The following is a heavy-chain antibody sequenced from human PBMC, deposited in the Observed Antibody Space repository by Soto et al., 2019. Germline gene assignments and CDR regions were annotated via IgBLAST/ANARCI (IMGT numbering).Heavy chain of an antibody. Sequence: GASVKVSCKTSGYTFTDYFIHWVRQAPGQGLEWMGIISLYHHSTSYAQKFQGRLTVTNDTSTTTVYMELSSLTSEDTAVYWCARELYSCGGDCPYYMDYRGQGTLVTVSS. CDR2: ISLYHHST. J-gene: IGHJ4*02. D-gene: IGHD2-21*02. CDR3: ARELYSCGGDCPYYMDY. V-gene: IGHV1-46*01. CDR1: GYTFTDYF.